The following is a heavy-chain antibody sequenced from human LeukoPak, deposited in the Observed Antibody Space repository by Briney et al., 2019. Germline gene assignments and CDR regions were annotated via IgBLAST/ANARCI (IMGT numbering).Heavy chain of an antibody. J-gene: IGHJ4*02. Sequence: RGSLRLSCAVSGFTFRSYDMSWVRQAPGKGLEWVSGIKGRFTISRDTSKNALYLHMNSLRVEDTAVYYCAKVGQNYHILTYYFDYWGQGTLVTVSS. V-gene: IGHV3-23*01. CDR3: AKVGQNYHILTYYFDY. CDR2: I. CDR1: GFTFRSYD. D-gene: IGHD3-9*01.